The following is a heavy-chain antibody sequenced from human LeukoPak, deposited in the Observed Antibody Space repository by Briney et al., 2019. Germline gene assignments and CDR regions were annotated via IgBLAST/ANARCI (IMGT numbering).Heavy chain of an antibody. V-gene: IGHV3-53*01. Sequence: GGSLRLSCAASGFTVSSNHMSWVRQAPGRGLEWVSVLYSGGSTYYADSVKGRFTISGDNSKNTLYLQMNSLRADDTAVYYCARSNTWYSPFDNWGQGTLVTVAS. CDR2: LYSGGST. CDR3: ARSNTWYSPFDN. D-gene: IGHD6-13*01. J-gene: IGHJ4*02. CDR1: GFTVSSNH.